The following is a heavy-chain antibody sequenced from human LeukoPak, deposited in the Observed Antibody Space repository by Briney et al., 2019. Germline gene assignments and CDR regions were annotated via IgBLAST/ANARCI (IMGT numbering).Heavy chain of an antibody. V-gene: IGHV4-59*01. CDR1: GXSMSSYS. D-gene: IGHD3-10*01. CDR2: IFNSGST. Sequence: PSETLSLTCTVSGXSMSSYSWSWIRQPPGKGLEWIGYIFNSGSTIYNPSLKSRVTISLDMSKKQFSLRLSSVTAADTAVYYCASDYGSGSYRFDYWGQGTLVTVSS. J-gene: IGHJ4*02. CDR3: ASDYGSGSYRFDY.